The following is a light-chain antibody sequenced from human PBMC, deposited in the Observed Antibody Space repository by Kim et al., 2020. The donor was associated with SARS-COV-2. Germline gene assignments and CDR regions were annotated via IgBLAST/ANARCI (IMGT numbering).Light chain of an antibody. V-gene: IGKV3-11*01. CDR2: DAS. J-gene: IGKJ4*01. CDR1: QSIERN. CDR3: QQRTDWST. Sequence: EIVLTQSPATLSLSPGERATLSCRASQSIERNLAWYQQKRGQVPRLLVYDASNRATGIPARFSGSGFGTDFTLTISSLEPEDFAVYYCQQRTDWSTFGGGTKVDIK.